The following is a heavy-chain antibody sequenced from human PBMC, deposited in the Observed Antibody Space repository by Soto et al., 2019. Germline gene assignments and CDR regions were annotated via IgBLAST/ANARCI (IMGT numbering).Heavy chain of an antibody. D-gene: IGHD2-2*01. V-gene: IGHV1-58*02. CDR2: IVVGSGHT. J-gene: IGHJ6*02. CDR3: AAASSTSGGYYGMDV. CDR1: GFTFISSA. Sequence: QMQLVRSGPEVKKPGTSVKVSCKTSGFTFISSAMQWVRQARGQRLEWIGWIVVGSGHTNYAQKFQERVTITRDMSTTTAYMELSSLRSEDTAVYYCAAASSTSGGYYGMDVWGQGTTVTVSS.